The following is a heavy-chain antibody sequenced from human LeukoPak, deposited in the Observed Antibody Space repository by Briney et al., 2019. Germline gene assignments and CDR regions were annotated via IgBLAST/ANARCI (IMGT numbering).Heavy chain of an antibody. V-gene: IGHV3-23*01. Sequence: PGGSLRLSCAASGFTFSSSAMSWVRQAPGEGLEWVSAISNNGGYTYYADSVQGRFTISRDNSKSTLCLQMNSLRAEDTAVYYCAKQLGYCSDGSCYFPYWGQGTLVIVSS. CDR2: ISNNGGYT. CDR1: GFTFSSSA. D-gene: IGHD2-15*01. J-gene: IGHJ4*02. CDR3: AKQLGYCSDGSCYFPY.